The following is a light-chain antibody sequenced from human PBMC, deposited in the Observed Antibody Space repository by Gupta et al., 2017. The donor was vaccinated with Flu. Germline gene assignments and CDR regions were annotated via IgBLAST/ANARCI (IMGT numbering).Light chain of an antibody. CDR2: GAS. CDR1: QENAGN. CDR3: QQYNNWPLT. Sequence: EIVMTQSPGTLSVSPGDGATLPCRASQENAGNLAWYQQKPGQAPRLLLSGASTRATGTPARFSGSGSGTEFTLTISSLQSEDFAVYYCQQYNNWPLTFGGGTKVEIK. J-gene: IGKJ4*01. V-gene: IGKV3-15*01.